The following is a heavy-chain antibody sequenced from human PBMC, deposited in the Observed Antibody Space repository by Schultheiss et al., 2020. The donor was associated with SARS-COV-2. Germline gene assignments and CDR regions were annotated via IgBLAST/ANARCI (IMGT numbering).Heavy chain of an antibody. V-gene: IGHV4-34*01. CDR3: ATSIAVANPSFDY. D-gene: IGHD6-19*01. Sequence: SETLSLTCAVYGGSFSGYYWSWIRQPPGKGLEWIGEINHSGSTNYNPSLKSRVTISVDTSKNQFSLKLSSVTAADTAVYYCATSIAVANPSFDYWGQGTLVTVSS. CDR2: INHSGST. CDR1: GGSFSGYY. J-gene: IGHJ4*02.